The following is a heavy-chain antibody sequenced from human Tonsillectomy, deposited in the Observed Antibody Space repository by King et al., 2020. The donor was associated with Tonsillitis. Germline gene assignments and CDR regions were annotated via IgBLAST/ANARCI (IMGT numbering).Heavy chain of an antibody. CDR3: TTCPWIQLWLDYFDY. D-gene: IGHD5-18*01. V-gene: IGHV3-49*05. CDR1: GFTFGDYA. CDR2: IRSKAYGGTT. Sequence: VQLVESGGGLVKPGRSLRLSCTASGFTFGDYAMSWFRQAPGKGLEWGGFIRSKAYGGTTEYAASVKGRFTISRDDFKSIAYLQMNSLKTEDTAVYYCTTCPWIQLWLDYFDYWGQGTLVTVSS. J-gene: IGHJ4*02.